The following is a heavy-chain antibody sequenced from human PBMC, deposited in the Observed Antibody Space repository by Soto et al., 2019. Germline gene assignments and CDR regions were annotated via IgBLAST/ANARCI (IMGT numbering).Heavy chain of an antibody. V-gene: IGHV6-1*01. Sequence: SQTLSLTCVISGDSVSSSSVAWNWVRQSPSRGLEWLGRTYYRSRWYSDFAVSVRGRIVINADTSKNQFSLQLDSVTPEDTAVYFCARSEEDSDYYYYGLDVWGQGTTVTVSS. D-gene: IGHD2-15*01. CDR3: ARSEEDSDYYYYGLDV. J-gene: IGHJ6*02. CDR2: TYYRSRWYS. CDR1: GDSVSSSSVA.